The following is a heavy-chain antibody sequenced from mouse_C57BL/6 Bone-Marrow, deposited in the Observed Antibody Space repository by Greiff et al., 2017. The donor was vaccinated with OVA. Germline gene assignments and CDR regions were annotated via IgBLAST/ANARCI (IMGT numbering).Heavy chain of an antibody. CDR1: GYTFTSYW. Sequence: QVQLKQPGAELVRPGTSVKLSCKASGYTFTSYWMHWVKQRPGQGLEWIGVIDPSDSYTNYNQKFKGKATLTVDTSSSTAYMQLSSLTSEDSAVYYCARGGPAYWGQGTLVTVSA. CDR3: ARGGPAY. V-gene: IGHV1-59*01. CDR2: IDPSDSYT. J-gene: IGHJ3*01.